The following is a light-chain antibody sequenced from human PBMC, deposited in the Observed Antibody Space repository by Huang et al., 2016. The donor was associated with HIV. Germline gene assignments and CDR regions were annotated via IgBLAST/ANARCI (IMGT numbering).Light chain of an antibody. CDR2: GAS. CDR1: RSVRRN. J-gene: IGKJ2*01. Sequence: EIILTQSPATLAASPGDRATLSCRASRSVRRNLAWYQQNPGQAPRLLVYGASTRATGVPARFRGSGSGTAFTLTITSLQSEDFAVYFCHHYNYRNTFGQGTKVEIK. CDR3: HHYNYRNT. V-gene: IGKV3-15*01.